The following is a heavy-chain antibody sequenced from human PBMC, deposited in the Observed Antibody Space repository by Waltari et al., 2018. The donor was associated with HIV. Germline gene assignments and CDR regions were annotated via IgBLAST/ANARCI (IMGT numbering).Heavy chain of an antibody. D-gene: IGHD3-16*01. Sequence: ETGGTVIRPGGSLRLSCSPLNFRVGNNFVTWLRLAPGRTLEWVSSIYMDDTTHYADSVKGRYTISRDKFRNTVHLLMNFLLFDDTATYFCVKGVRYYGPWGQGTPVTVSS. V-gene: IGHV3-53*05. CDR1: NFRVGNNF. J-gene: IGHJ5*02. CDR3: VKGVRYYGP. CDR2: IYMDDTT.